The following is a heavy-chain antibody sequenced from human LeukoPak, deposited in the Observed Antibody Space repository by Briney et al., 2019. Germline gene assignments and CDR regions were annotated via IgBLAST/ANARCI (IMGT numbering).Heavy chain of an antibody. J-gene: IGHJ5*02. CDR1: GGSFSGFY. D-gene: IGHD6-6*01. V-gene: IGHV4-34*01. CDR3: ARGRVMNIAARRFTNWFDP. CDR2: INHSGST. Sequence: SETLSLTCAVYGGSFSGFYWSWIRQPPGKGLEWIGEINHSGSTNYNPSLKRRVTISVDTSKNRFSLKLSSVTAADTAVYYCARGRVMNIAARRFTNWFDPWGQGTLVTVSS.